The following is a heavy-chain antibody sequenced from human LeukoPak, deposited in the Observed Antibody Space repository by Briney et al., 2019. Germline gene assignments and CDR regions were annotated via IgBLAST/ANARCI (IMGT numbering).Heavy chain of an antibody. V-gene: IGHV4-30-2*01. J-gene: IGHJ3*02. CDR2: IYHSGST. CDR1: GGSISSGGYY. D-gene: IGHD3-16*01. CDR3: AREWGDAFDI. Sequence: SQTLSLTCTVSGGSISSGGYYWSWIRQPPGKGLEWIGYIYHSGSTYYNPSLKSRVTISVDRSKNQFSLKLSSVTAADTAVYYCAREWGDAFDIWGQGTMVTVSS.